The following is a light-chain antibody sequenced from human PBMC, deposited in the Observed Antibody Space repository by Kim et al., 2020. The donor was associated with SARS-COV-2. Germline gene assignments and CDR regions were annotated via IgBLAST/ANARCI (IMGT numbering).Light chain of an antibody. CDR3: LEHDSYPLT. CDR1: KGMTSY. CDR2: DAS. V-gene: IGKV1-17*03. J-gene: IGKJ4*01. Sequence: SASVGERASITWRASKGMTSYFGWFQQKPGKVPKRLIYDASSLQSGVPSRFSGSGSGTEFTLTISSMQPEDFATYYCLEHDSYPLTFGGGNKVEIK.